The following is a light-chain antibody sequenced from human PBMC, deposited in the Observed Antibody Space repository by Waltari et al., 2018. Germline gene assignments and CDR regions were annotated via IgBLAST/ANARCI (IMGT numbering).Light chain of an antibody. CDR3: QQYYSTPYT. V-gene: IGKV4-1*01. J-gene: IGKJ2*01. Sequence: DIVMTQSPDSLAVSLGERATINCKSSQSVLYSSNNNNYLAWYQQKQGKSPKLLIYWASTRESGVPDRFSGSGSGADFTLTISTLQAEDVAVYYCQQYYSTPYTFGQGTRLEIK. CDR1: QSVLYSSNNNNY. CDR2: WAS.